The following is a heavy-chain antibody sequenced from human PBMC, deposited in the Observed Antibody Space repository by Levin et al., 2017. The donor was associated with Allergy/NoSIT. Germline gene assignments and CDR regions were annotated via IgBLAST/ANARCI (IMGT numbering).Heavy chain of an antibody. CDR3: ASRVLGSISDSQFDY. CDR1: GFTVSSNY. Sequence: GGSLRLSCAASGFTVSSNYMSWVRQAPGKGLEWVSVIYSGGTTHYADSVKGRFTISRDNSKNTLYLQMNSLRAEDTAVYYCASRVLGSISDSQFDYWGQGTLVTVSS. D-gene: IGHD2/OR15-2a*01. V-gene: IGHV3-66*01. CDR2: IYSGGTT. J-gene: IGHJ4*02.